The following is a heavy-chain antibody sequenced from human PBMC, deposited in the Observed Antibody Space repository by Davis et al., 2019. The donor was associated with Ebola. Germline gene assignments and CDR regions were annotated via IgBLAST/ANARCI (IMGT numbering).Heavy chain of an antibody. J-gene: IGHJ6*02. Sequence: GGSLRPSCAASGFPFSRYGMHWVRQAPNKGLDWVAFIRHDGSNNYYADSVKGRFTISRDNSKNTLYLQMNSLRAEDTAVYYCARDRGRGLYYGMDVWGQGTTVTVSS. D-gene: IGHD3-10*01. CDR1: GFPFSRYG. V-gene: IGHV3-30*02. CDR2: IRHDGSNN. CDR3: ARDRGRGLYYGMDV.